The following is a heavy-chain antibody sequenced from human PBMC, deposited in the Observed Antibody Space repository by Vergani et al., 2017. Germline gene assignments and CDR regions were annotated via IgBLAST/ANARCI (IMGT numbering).Heavy chain of an antibody. V-gene: IGHV3-30*02. Sequence: QVQLVESGGGVVQPGGSMRHSCSASGLTLSSYGVHWVRQAPGRGLESVTFTRPHEDGAFYSASVRGRFTVSRDNSKNTLYLEMNRLNVDDTAIYYCGKTQGTVVGTWWFDPWGQGTPVTVSS. CDR1: GLTLSSYG. CDR2: TRPHEDGA. CDR3: GKTQGTVVGTWWFDP. J-gene: IGHJ5*02. D-gene: IGHD1-7*01.